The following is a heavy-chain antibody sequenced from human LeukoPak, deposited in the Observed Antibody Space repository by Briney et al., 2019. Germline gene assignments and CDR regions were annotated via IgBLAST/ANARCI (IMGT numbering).Heavy chain of an antibody. CDR3: ARRSGGYYYDSSGYSDDAFDI. CDR2: IIPILGIA. J-gene: IGHJ3*02. CDR1: GGTFSSYT. D-gene: IGHD3-22*01. Sequence: RASVKVSCKASGGTFSSYTISWVRQAPGQGLEWMGRIIPILGIANYAQKFQGRVTITTDESTSTAYMELSSLRSEDTAVYYCARRSGGYYYDSSGYSDDAFDIWGQGTMVTVSS. V-gene: IGHV1-69*02.